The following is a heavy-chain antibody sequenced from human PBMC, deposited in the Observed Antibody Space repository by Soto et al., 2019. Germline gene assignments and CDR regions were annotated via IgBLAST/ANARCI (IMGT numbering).Heavy chain of an antibody. CDR2: INHSGST. D-gene: IGHD3-10*01. V-gene: IGHV4-34*01. CDR3: ARGRAARYYGSGSYLF. Sequence: QVQLQQWGAGLLKPSETLSLTCAVYGGSFSGYYCSWIRQPPGKGLEWIGEINHSGSTNYNPSLKGRVNISVDTSKNQFSRELSSVTAADTAVYYCARGRAARYYGSGSYLFWGQGTLVTVSS. CDR1: GGSFSGYY. J-gene: IGHJ4*02.